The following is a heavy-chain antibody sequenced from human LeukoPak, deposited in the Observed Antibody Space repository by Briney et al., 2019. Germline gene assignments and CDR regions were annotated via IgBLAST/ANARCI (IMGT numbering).Heavy chain of an antibody. J-gene: IGHJ6*03. CDR3: ARGRLVPAAMVVMGYYYYYYMDV. CDR1: GYTFTSYD. Sequence: ASVKVSCKASGYTFTSYDTNWVRQATGQGLEWMGWMNPNSGNTGYAQKFQGRVTMTRNTSISTAYMELSSLRSEDTAVYYCARGRLVPAAMVVMGYYYYYYMDVWGKGTTVTVSS. D-gene: IGHD2-2*01. CDR2: MNPNSGNT. V-gene: IGHV1-8*01.